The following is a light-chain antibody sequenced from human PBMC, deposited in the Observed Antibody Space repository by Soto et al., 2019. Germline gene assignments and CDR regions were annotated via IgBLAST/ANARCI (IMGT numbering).Light chain of an antibody. CDR2: QVS. J-gene: IGKJ1*01. V-gene: IGKV2-30*01. CDR1: QSPLYSDGNTY. Sequence: DVVMTQSPLSLPVTLGQPASISCRSSQSPLYSDGNTYLSWFQQRPGQSPRRLIYQVSKRDSGVPDRFSGSGSGTDFTLRISRVEAEDVGIYYCMQGTHWPATFGQGTKVEI. CDR3: MQGTHWPAT.